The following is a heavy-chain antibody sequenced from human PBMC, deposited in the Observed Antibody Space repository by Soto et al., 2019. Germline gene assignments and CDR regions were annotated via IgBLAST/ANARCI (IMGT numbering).Heavy chain of an antibody. D-gene: IGHD5-12*01. J-gene: IGHJ4*02. Sequence: GPLRLSCAVSGFTLRDLCIDWVRQAPGQGLEWVGRTRNKANSHTTEYAAPVKGRFTISRDDSKNSVYLQMNSLKTEDTAVYFCARTKLVATGGDYFEYWGQGTLVTVSS. V-gene: IGHV3-72*01. CDR3: ARTKLVATGGDYFEY. CDR2: TRNKANSHTT. CDR1: GFTLRDLC.